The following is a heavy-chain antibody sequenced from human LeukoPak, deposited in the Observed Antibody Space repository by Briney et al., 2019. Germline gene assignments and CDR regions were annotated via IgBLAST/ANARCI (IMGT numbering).Heavy chain of an antibody. V-gene: IGHV3-21*01. CDR2: ISSSSSYI. CDR1: GFTFSSYS. Sequence: GGSLRLSCAASGFTFSSYSMNWVRQGPGKGLEWVSSISSSSSYIYYADSVKGRFTISRDNAKNSLYLQMNSLRAEDTAVYYCARVAQYCSGGSCFDYWGQGTLVTVSS. J-gene: IGHJ4*02. D-gene: IGHD2-15*01. CDR3: ARVAQYCSGGSCFDY.